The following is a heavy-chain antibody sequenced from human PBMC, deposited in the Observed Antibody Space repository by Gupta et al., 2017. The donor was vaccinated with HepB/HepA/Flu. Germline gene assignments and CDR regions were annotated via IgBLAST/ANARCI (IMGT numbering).Heavy chain of an antibody. D-gene: IGHD2-21*02. CDR3: ARAGYCGGDCGWFDP. J-gene: IGHJ5*02. CDR1: GDPVPSNSSA. CDR2: TYYRSKWYN. V-gene: IGHV6-1*01. Sequence: QVQLQQPGPGLVTPSQTLSLTCAIPGDPVPSNSSAWNWIRQPPSRGLEWLGRTYYRSKWYNDYAVSVKSRITINPDTSKNQFSLQLNSVTPEDTAVYYCARAGYCGGDCGWFDPWGQGTLVTVSS.